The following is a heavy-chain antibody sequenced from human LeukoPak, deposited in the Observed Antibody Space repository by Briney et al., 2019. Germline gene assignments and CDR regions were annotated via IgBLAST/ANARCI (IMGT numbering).Heavy chain of an antibody. J-gene: IGHJ4*02. CDR2: LHADGIER. CDR1: GFTLSGYW. V-gene: IGHV3-7*01. D-gene: IGHD5-12*01. Sequence: GGSLRLSCAASGFTLSGYWMSWVRQAPGKGLEWVARLHADGIERYYVDPVKGRFTISRDNAKNSPHLQMYSLRLDDTAAYYCARGGYSFDYLGQGTLVTVSS. CDR3: ARGGYSFDY.